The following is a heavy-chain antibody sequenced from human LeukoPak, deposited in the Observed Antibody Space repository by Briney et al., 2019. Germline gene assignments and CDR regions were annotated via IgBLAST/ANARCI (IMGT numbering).Heavy chain of an antibody. J-gene: IGHJ6*02. D-gene: IGHD5-24*01. V-gene: IGHV3-7*01. CDR3: ARDRKWLQLHPIYYYGMDV. CDR1: GFTFSSYW. Sequence: GRSLRLYCAASGFTFSSYWMSWVRQAPGKGLEWVANIRQDGSEKYYVDSVKGRFTISRDNAKNSLYLQMNSLRAEDTAVYYCARDRKWLQLHPIYYYGMDVWGQGTTVTVSS. CDR2: IRQDGSEK.